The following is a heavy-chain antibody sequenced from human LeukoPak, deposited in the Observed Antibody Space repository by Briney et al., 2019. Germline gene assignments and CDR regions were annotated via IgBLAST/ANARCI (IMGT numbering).Heavy chain of an antibody. J-gene: IGHJ4*02. Sequence: PGGSLRLSCAASGFTFSSYWMHWVRQAPGKGLVWVSRINSDGSSISYADSVKGRLTISRDNAKNTLHLQMNSLRAEDTAVYYCAIRRYLAGFDYWGQGTLVTVSS. D-gene: IGHD3-16*02. CDR2: INSDGSSI. CDR1: GFTFSSYW. CDR3: AIRRYLAGFDY. V-gene: IGHV3-74*01.